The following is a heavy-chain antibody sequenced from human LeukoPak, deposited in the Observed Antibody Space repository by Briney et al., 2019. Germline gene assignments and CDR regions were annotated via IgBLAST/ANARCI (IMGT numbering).Heavy chain of an antibody. D-gene: IGHD1-26*01. CDR1: GITLSGYW. V-gene: IGHV3-23*01. J-gene: IGHJ3*01. Sequence: GGSLRLSCLASGITLSGYWMHWVRQAPGKGLEWVSTISGSGDSTYYADSVKGRFTISRDNSKNTLYLQMNSLRVEDTALYYCAKLVGGLPFDLWGQGTVVTVSS. CDR3: AKLVGGLPFDL. CDR2: ISGSGDST.